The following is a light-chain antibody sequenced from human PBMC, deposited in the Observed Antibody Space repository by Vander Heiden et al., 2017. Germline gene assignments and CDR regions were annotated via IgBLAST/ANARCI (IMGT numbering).Light chain of an antibody. CDR3: QQYYSTPRT. J-gene: IGKJ1*01. CDR1: QSVLYSSNNKNY. CDR2: WAS. Sequence: RATINCKSSQSVLYSSNNKNYLAWYQQKPGQPPKLLIYWASTRESGVPDRFSGSGSGTDFTLTISSLKAEDVAVYYCQQYYSTPRTFGQGTKVEIK. V-gene: IGKV4-1*01.